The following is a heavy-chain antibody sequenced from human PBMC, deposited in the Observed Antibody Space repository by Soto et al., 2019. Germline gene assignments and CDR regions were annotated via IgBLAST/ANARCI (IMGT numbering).Heavy chain of an antibody. Sequence: GASVKVSCKASGYTFNGYYLHWVRQAPGQGLEWMGIINTSGGSTTYAQKFQGRVTMTRDTSTSTVYMELSSLTSEDTAVYYCARASVSGRRFDYWGRGTLVTVSS. CDR1: GYTFNGYY. CDR2: INTSGGST. V-gene: IGHV1-46*02. D-gene: IGHD6-19*01. J-gene: IGHJ4*02. CDR3: ARASVSGRRFDY.